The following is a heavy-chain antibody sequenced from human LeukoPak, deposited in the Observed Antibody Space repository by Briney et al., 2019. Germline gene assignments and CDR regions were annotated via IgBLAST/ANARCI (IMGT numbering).Heavy chain of an antibody. CDR1: GGSFSGYY. J-gene: IGHJ6*03. D-gene: IGHD2-15*01. Sequence: SETLSLTCAVYGGSFSGYYWSWIRQPPGKGLEWIGEINHSGSTNYNPSLKSRVTMSVDTSKNQFSLKLSSVTAADTAVYYCAREGCSGGSCYSGRLGKNYYYYYMDVWGKGTTVTISS. CDR3: AREGCSGGSCYSGRLGKNYYYYYMDV. V-gene: IGHV4-34*01. CDR2: INHSGST.